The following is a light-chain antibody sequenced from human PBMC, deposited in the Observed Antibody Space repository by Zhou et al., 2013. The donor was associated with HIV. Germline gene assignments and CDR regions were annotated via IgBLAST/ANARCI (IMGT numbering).Light chain of an antibody. CDR2: EAS. J-gene: IGKJ1*01. CDR3: QQYNRFWT. V-gene: IGKV1-5*03. Sequence: DIQMTQSPSTLSASIGDRVIITCRANETIKNWLAWYQQKPGKAPKLLVYEASSLESGVPSRFSGSGSGTEFTLTISSLQPDDFATYYCQQYNRFWTFGQGTKVEIK. CDR1: ETIKNW.